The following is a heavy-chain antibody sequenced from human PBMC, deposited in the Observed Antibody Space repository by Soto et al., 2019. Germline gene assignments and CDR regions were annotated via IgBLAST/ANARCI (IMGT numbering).Heavy chain of an antibody. V-gene: IGHV1-2*04. CDR1: GYTFTGYY. CDR3: ARHPHYYYDSSGQYYFDY. J-gene: IGHJ4*02. Sequence: ASVKVSCKASGYTFTGYYMHWVRQAPGQGLEWMGWINPNSGGTNYAQKFQGWVTMTRDTSISTAYMELSRLRSDDTAVYYCARHPHYYYDSSGQYYFDYWGQGTLVTVSS. D-gene: IGHD3-22*01. CDR2: INPNSGGT.